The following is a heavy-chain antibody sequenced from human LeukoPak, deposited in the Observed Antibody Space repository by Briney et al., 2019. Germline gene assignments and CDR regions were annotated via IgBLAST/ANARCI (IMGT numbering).Heavy chain of an antibody. Sequence: SEALSLTCAVYGGSFSGYYWSWIRQPPGKGLEWMGEINHSGSTNYNPSLKSRVTISVDTSKNQFSLKLSSVTAAHTAVYYCASARRVAPYSYCLDYWGQGALVTVSS. CDR3: ASARRVAPYSYCLDY. CDR1: GGSFSGYY. V-gene: IGHV4-34*01. CDR2: INHSGST. D-gene: IGHD5-18*01. J-gene: IGHJ4*02.